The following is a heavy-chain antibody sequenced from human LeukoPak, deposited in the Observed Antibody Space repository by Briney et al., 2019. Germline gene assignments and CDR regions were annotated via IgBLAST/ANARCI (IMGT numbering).Heavy chain of an antibody. Sequence: ASVKVSCKASGYSFTGNGINWVRQGPGQGLEWVGCISNDNGITNYAQQFQGRVTMDTETYTSTAYMGLRSLRSDDTAVYYCARGGFDYYGSGRAFDFWGQGTLVTVSS. V-gene: IGHV1-18*01. D-gene: IGHD3-10*01. CDR3: ARGGFDYYGSGRAFDF. J-gene: IGHJ4*02. CDR1: GYSFTGNG. CDR2: ISNDNGIT.